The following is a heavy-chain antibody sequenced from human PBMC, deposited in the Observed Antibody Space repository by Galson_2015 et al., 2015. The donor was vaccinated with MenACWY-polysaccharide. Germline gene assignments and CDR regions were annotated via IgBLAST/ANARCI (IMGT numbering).Heavy chain of an antibody. V-gene: IGHV3-9*01. CDR3: AKAAGGAFPYNWFDH. CDR1: GFTFDDYA. D-gene: IGHD1-14*01. Sequence: SLRLSCAASGFTFDDYAMHWVRQAPGKGLEWVSGISWNSNSIGYADSVKGRFTISRDNAKNSLYLHMNSLRTDDTALYYCAKAAGGAFPYNWFDHWGHGTLVTVSS. J-gene: IGHJ5*02. CDR2: ISWNSNSI.